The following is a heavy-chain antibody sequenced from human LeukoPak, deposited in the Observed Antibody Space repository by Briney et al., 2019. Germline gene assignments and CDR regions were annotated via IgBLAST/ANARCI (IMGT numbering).Heavy chain of an antibody. Sequence: HSGGSLRLSCAASGFTFSRYSMNWVRQAPGKGLEWVSYISSSSSTVYYADSLKGRFTISRDNAKNSLYLQMNSLRGEDTAVYYCARAQTYYGSGSYLYWGQGTLVTVSS. D-gene: IGHD3-10*01. V-gene: IGHV3-48*01. J-gene: IGHJ4*02. CDR2: ISSSSSTV. CDR1: GFTFSRYS. CDR3: ARAQTYYGSGSYLY.